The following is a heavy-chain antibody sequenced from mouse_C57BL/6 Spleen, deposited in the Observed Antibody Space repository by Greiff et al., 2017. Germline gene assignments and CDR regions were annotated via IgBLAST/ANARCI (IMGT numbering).Heavy chain of an antibody. CDR1: GFSLTSYG. V-gene: IGHV2-3*01. Sequence: QVQLQQSGPGLVAPSQSLSITCTVSGFSLTSYGVSWVRQPPGTGLEWLGVIWGDGSTNYHSALISRLSISKDNSKSQVFLKLNSLQTEDTATYYCAKGGGRIYYGYAGYAMDYWGQGTSVTVSS. D-gene: IGHD2-2*01. J-gene: IGHJ4*01. CDR2: IWGDGST. CDR3: AKGGGRIYYGYAGYAMDY.